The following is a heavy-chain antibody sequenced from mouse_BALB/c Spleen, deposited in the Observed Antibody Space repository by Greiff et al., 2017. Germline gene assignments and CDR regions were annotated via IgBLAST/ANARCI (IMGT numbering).Heavy chain of an antibody. CDR2: ISYSGST. D-gene: IGHD2-3*01. CDR3: ARRDDGYSLWFAY. Sequence: VQLQQSGPGLVKPSQSLSLTCTVTGYSITSDYAWTWIRQFPGNKLEWMGYISYSGSTSYNPSLKSRISITRDTSKNQFFLQLNSVTTEDTATYYCARRDDGYSLWFAYWGQGTLVTVSA. V-gene: IGHV3-2*02. CDR1: GYSITSDYA. J-gene: IGHJ3*01.